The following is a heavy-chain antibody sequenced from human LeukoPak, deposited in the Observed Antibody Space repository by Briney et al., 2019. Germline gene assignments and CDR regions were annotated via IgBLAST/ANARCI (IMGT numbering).Heavy chain of an antibody. CDR2: ISGSGGST. CDR1: GFTFSSYA. J-gene: IGHJ4*02. CDR3: AKDHLAARLEYYFDY. V-gene: IGHV3-23*01. Sequence: GGSLRLSCAASGFTFSSYAMSWVRQAPGKGLEWVSAISGSGGSTYYADSVKGRFTISRDNSKNTLYLQMNSLRAEDTAVYYCAKDHLAARLEYYFDYWGQGTLVTVSS. D-gene: IGHD6-6*01.